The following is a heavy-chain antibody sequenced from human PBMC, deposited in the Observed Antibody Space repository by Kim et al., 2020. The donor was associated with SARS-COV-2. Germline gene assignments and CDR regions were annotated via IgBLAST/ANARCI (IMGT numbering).Heavy chain of an antibody. Sequence: NYAQQFQGRVTMTRDTSIRTAYMELSRLRSDDTAVYYCAGEGLAADFDYWGQGTLVTVSS. V-gene: IGHV1-2*02. J-gene: IGHJ4*02. CDR3: AGEGLAADFDY. D-gene: IGHD6-13*01.